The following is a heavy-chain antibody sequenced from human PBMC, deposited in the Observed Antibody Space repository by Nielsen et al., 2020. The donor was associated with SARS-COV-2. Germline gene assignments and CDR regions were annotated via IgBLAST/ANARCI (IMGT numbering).Heavy chain of an antibody. D-gene: IGHD3-9*01. J-gene: IGHJ6*02. CDR2: MSYDGTIE. Sequence: GGSLRLSCAASGFTFNSYVMHWVRQAPGKGLEWVAVMSYDGTIEYYAESVKGRFTLSRDTSQKQLYLPLNSLKTEDTALYYCAREGRTKFFDSASYYFGGDVWGQGTTVNVSS. V-gene: IGHV3-30*03. CDR1: GFTFNSYV. CDR3: AREGRTKFFDSASYYFGGDV.